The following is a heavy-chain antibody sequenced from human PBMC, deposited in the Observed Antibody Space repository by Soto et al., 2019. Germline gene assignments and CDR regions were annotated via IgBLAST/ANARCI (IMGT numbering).Heavy chain of an antibody. CDR1: GYTLTELS. D-gene: IGHD6-19*01. CDR2: LDPEDGET. J-gene: IGHJ4*02. CDR3: ATGPGGARTSIAVAGYYFDY. V-gene: IGHV1-24*01. Sequence: ASVKVSCKVSGYTLTELSMHWVRQAPGKGLEWMGGLDPEDGETIYAQKFQGRVTMTEDTSTDTAYMELSSLRSEDTAVYYCATGPGGARTSIAVAGYYFDYWGQGTLVTVSS.